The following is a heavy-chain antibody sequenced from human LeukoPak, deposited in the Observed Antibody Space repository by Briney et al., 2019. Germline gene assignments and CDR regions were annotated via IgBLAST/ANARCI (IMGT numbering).Heavy chain of an antibody. CDR1: GGSISSYS. V-gene: IGHV4-4*07. Sequence: SETLSLTCTVSGGSISSYSWSWIRKPAGKGLEWIGRVFTSGTTNYNPSLKSRVTMSLDTSKDQFSLKLSSVTAADTAVYYCARVISGTTNVNYYYCMDVWGKGTTFTVSS. D-gene: IGHD1-7*01. J-gene: IGHJ6*03. CDR2: VFTSGTT. CDR3: ARVISGTTNVNYYYCMDV.